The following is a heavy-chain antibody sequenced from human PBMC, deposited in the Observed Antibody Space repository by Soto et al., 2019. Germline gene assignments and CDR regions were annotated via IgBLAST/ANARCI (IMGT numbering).Heavy chain of an antibody. J-gene: IGHJ6*02. CDR2: IYHSGST. CDR1: GGSISSSNW. V-gene: IGHV4-4*02. CDR3: ARVIRGYSYGYDNYGMDV. Sequence: SETLSLTCAVSGGSISSSNWWSWVRQPPGKGLEWIGEIYHSGSTNYNPSLKSRVTISVDKSKNQFSLKLSSVTAADTAVYYCARVIRGYSYGYDNYGMDVWGQGTTVTVSS. D-gene: IGHD5-18*01.